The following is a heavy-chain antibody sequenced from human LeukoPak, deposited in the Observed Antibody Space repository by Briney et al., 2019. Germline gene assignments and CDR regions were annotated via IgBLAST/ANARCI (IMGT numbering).Heavy chain of an antibody. CDR1: GFTFSSYW. V-gene: IGHV3-7*01. CDR2: IKQDGSEK. J-gene: IGHJ4*02. CDR3: ARVYPGRQREIDY. D-gene: IGHD6-25*01. Sequence: PGGSLRLSCAASGFTFSSYWMSWVRQAPGKGLEWVANIKQDGSEKYYVDSVKGRFTISRDNAKNTLYLQMNSLRAEDTAVYYCARVYPGRQREIDYWGQGTLVTVSS.